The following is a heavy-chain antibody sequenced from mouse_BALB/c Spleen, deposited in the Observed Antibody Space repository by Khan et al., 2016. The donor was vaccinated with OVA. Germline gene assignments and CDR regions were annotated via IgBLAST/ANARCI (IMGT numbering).Heavy chain of an antibody. CDR1: GYSFTSYY. CDR3: TRHGYVAWFTY. Sequence: QLVESGPELMKPGASVKISCKASGYSFTSYYIHWVMQSHGKSLEWIGYIDPFSGGTTYNQKFKGKATLTVDKSSSPAYIHLSNLTSEDSAVYYCTRHGYVAWFTYWGQGTLVTVSA. D-gene: IGHD2-2*01. J-gene: IGHJ3*01. V-gene: IGHV1S135*01. CDR2: IDPFSGGT.